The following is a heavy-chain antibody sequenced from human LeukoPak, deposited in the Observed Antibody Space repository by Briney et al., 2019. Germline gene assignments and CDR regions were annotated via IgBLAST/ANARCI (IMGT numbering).Heavy chain of an antibody. CDR2: IYWNGDK. CDR3: AHEAGFLEWLLSDPNFDY. CDR1: GFSLSTSGVG. D-gene: IGHD3-3*01. J-gene: IGHJ4*02. V-gene: IGHV2-5*01. Sequence: SGPTLVNPTQTLTLTCTFSGFSLSTSGVGVGWIRQPPGKALEWLALIYWNGDKRYSPSLKSRLTITKDTSKNQVVLTMTNMDPVDTATYYCAHEAGFLEWLLSDPNFDYWGQGTLVTVSS.